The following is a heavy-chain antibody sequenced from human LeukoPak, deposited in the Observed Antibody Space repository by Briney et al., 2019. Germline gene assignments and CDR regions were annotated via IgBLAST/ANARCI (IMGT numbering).Heavy chain of an antibody. CDR2: IYYSGST. J-gene: IGHJ6*02. CDR1: GGSISSYY. CDR3: ARDPVAAAGTYRYYYGMDV. D-gene: IGHD6-13*01. V-gene: IGHV4-59*01. Sequence: PSETLSLTCTVSGGSISSYYWSWIRQPPGKGLEWIGYIYYSGSTNYNPSLKSRVTISVDTSKNQFSLKLSSVTAADTAVYYCARDPVAAAGTYRYYYGMDVWGQGTTVTVSS.